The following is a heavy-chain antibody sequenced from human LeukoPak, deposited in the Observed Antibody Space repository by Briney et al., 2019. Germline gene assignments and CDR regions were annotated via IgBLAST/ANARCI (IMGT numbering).Heavy chain of an antibody. Sequence: GGSLRLSCSXSXXPFXXXXXXXXXXXXXXXXXYXXAINSNGGITXYADSVKXXFTISRDNSKNTLYLQMSSLRTEXTAVYYCVNLLHGYVDYGPWGQGTLVTVSS. CDR2: INSNGGIT. CDR1: XXPFXXXX. CDR3: VNLLHGYVDYGP. J-gene: IGHJ4*02. D-gene: IGHD4-17*01. V-gene: IGHV3-64D*09.